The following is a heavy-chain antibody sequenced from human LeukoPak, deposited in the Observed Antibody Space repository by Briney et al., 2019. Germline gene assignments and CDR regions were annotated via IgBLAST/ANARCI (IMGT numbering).Heavy chain of an antibody. V-gene: IGHV4-4*07. CDR1: GGSISSYY. D-gene: IGHD6-6*01. J-gene: IGHJ6*03. Sequence: SETLSLTCTVSGGSISSYYWSWIRQPAGKGLEWIGRIYTSGSTNCNPSLKSRVTMSVDTSKNQFSLKLSSVTAADTAVYYCARDLASSSSHYYYYYMDVWGKGTTVTVSS. CDR2: IYTSGST. CDR3: ARDLASSSSHYYYYYMDV.